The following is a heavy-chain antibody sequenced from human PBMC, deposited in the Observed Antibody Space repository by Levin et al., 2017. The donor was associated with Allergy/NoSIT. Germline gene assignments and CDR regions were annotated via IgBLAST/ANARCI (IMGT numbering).Heavy chain of an antibody. J-gene: IGHJ4*02. CDR2: ISAYNGNT. CDR1: GYTFTSYG. D-gene: IGHD6-19*01. Sequence: ASVKVSCKASGYTFTSYGISWVRQAPGQGLEWMGWISAYNGNTNYAQKLQGRVTMTTDTSTSTAYMELRSLRSDDTAVYYCARDPSYSSGWYSTGTVDPFDYWGQGTLVTVSS. CDR3: ARDPSYSSGWYSTGTVDPFDY. V-gene: IGHV1-18*01.